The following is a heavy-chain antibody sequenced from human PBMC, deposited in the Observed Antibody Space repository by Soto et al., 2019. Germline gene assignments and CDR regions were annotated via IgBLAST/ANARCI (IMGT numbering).Heavy chain of an antibody. CDR1: GGSISRSSYY. J-gene: IGHJ4*02. CDR2: IYYSGST. D-gene: IGHD6-6*01. V-gene: IGHV4-39*01. Sequence: SETLSLTCTVSGGSISRSSYYWGWIRQPPGKGLEWIGSIYYSGSTYYNPSLKSRVTISVDTSKNQFSLKLSSVTAADTAVYYCARHLFEYSSSSVGYWGQGTLVTVSS. CDR3: ARHLFEYSSSSVGY.